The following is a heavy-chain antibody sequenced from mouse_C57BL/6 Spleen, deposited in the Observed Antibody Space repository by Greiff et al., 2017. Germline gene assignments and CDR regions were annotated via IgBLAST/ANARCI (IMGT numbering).Heavy chain of an antibody. D-gene: IGHD2-5*01. Sequence: DVKLVESGGGLVKPGGSLKLSCAASGFTFSDYGMHWVRQAPEKGLEWVAYISSGSSTIYYADPVKGRFTISRDTAKNTLFLQMTSLRSEDTAMYYCARSYYSNSFAYWGQGTLVTVSA. V-gene: IGHV5-17*01. CDR3: ARSYYSNSFAY. CDR2: ISSGSSTI. J-gene: IGHJ3*01. CDR1: GFTFSDYG.